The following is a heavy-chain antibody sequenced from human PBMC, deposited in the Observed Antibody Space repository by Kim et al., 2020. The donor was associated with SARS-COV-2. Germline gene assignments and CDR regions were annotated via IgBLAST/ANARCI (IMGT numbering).Heavy chain of an antibody. CDR3: ARDLYPYCSGGSCYDDAFDI. D-gene: IGHD2-15*01. CDR2: ITSSSSTYI. J-gene: IGHJ3*02. V-gene: IGHV3-21*01. CDR1: GFTFSSFS. Sequence: GGSLRLSCAASGFTFSSFSMSWVRQAPGKGLEWVSSITSSSSTYIYYADSVKGRFTISRDNAKNSLYLQMNSLRAEDTAVFYCARDLYPYCSGGSCYDDAFDIWGQGTMVTVSS.